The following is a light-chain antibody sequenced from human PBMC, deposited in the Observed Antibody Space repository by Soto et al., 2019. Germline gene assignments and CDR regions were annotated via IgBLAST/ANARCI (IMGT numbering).Light chain of an antibody. CDR3: QQYGSSPLYT. J-gene: IGKJ2*01. CDR2: GAS. CDR1: QSVSSSY. Sequence: EIVLTQSPGTLSLSPGERATLSCRASQSVSSSYLAWYQQKPGQAPRLLIYGASSSATGIPDRFSGSGSGTDFTLTISRLEPEDFAVYYCQQYGSSPLYTFCQGTKLEIK. V-gene: IGKV3-20*01.